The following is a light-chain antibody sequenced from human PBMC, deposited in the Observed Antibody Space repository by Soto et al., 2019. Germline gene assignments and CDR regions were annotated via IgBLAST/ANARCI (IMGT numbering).Light chain of an antibody. V-gene: IGKV2-28*01. CDR2: LAS. CDR3: MQALQTPNT. J-gene: IGKJ5*01. CDR1: QSLPYSDGDNY. Sequence: DIVMTQSPLSLGVTPGEPASVFCRSSQSLPYSDGDNYLDWYLQKPGQSPQLLIYLASNRASGVPARFSGSGSGTYFTLKISRVEAEDVGLYYCMQALQTPNTFGQGKRLEI.